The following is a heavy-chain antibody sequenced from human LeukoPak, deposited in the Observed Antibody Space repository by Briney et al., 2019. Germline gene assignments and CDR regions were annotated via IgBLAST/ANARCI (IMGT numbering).Heavy chain of an antibody. Sequence: GGSLRLSCAASGLTFSSYGMHWVRQAPGKGLEWVAVIWYDGSNKYYADSVKGRFTISRDNSKNTLYLQMNSLRAEDTAVYYCARDGIIAAAGNYFDYWGQGTLVTVSS. V-gene: IGHV3-33*01. CDR2: IWYDGSNK. CDR1: GLTFSSYG. CDR3: ARDGIIAAAGNYFDY. D-gene: IGHD6-13*01. J-gene: IGHJ4*02.